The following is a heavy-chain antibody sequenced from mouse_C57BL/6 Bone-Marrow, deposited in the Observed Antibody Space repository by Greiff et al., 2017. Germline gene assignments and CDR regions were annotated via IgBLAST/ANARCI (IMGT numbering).Heavy chain of an antibody. CDR2: IDPSDSYT. CDR3: ARDGYYAWFAY. CDR1: GYTFTSYW. Sequence: VQLQQPGAELVKPGASVKLSCKASGYTFTSYWMQWVKQRPGQGLEWIGEIDPSDSYTNYNQKFKGKATLTVDTSSSTAYMQLSSLTSEDSAVYYCARDGYYAWFAYWGQGTRVTVSA. J-gene: IGHJ3*01. D-gene: IGHD2-3*01. V-gene: IGHV1-50*01.